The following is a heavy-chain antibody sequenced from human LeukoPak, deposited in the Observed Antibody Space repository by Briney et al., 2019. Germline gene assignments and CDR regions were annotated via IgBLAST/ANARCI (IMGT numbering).Heavy chain of an antibody. V-gene: IGHV3-7*01. CDR3: VRDFDY. Sequence: GGSLRLSCAAPGLTITTHWMTWVRQAPEKGLEWVATIEQDGTKEYYVDSVKGRFTISRDNAKNSLYLQMNSLRADDTAVYYCVRDFDYWGQGTLVTVSS. J-gene: IGHJ4*02. CDR1: GLTITTHW. CDR2: IEQDGTKE.